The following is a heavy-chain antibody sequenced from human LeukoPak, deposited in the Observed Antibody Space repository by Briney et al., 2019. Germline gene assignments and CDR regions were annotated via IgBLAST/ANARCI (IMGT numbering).Heavy chain of an antibody. V-gene: IGHV3-7*01. CDR3: VRDFDY. Sequence: GGSLRLSCAAPGLTITTHWMTWVRQAPEKGLEWVATIEQDGTKEYYVDSVKGRFTISRDNAKNSLYLQMNSLRADDTAVYYCVRDFDYWGQGTLVTVSS. J-gene: IGHJ4*02. CDR1: GLTITTHW. CDR2: IEQDGTKE.